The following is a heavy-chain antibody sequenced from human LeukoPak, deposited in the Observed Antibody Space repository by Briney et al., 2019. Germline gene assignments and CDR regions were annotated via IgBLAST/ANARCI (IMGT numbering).Heavy chain of an antibody. V-gene: IGHV2-5*02. D-gene: IGHD6-13*01. CDR1: GFSLSTSAVG. J-gene: IGHJ4*02. Sequence: SGPTLVNPTQTLTLTCTFSGFSLSTSAVGVGWIRQPPGKALEWLALIHWDDDKRYSPSLKSRLTVTKDTSKNQVVLTMTNMDPMDTATYYCAHRRGNSWDFDYWGQGTLVTVSS. CDR2: IHWDDDK. CDR3: AHRRGNSWDFDY.